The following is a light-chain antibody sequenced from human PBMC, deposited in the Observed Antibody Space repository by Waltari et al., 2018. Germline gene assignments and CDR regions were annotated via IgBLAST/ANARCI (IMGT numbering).Light chain of an antibody. Sequence: DIQLTQSPSFLSASVGDRVTITYRASQGISSYLAWYQQKPGKAPKPLIYAASTLQSGVPARFSGSGSGTEFTLTISSLQSEYFATYYCQQLNSYPPWTFGQGTKVEIK. CDR2: AAS. CDR1: QGISSY. CDR3: QQLNSYPPWT. J-gene: IGKJ1*01. V-gene: IGKV1-9*01.